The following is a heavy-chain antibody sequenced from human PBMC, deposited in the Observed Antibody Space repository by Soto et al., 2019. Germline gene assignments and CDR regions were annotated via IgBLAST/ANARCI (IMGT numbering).Heavy chain of an antibody. CDR1: GYTFTSYG. D-gene: IGHD3-22*01. CDR3: ARENYDSSGYYLGPLSGYYYGMDV. CDR2: ISAYNGNT. J-gene: IGHJ6*02. Sequence: ASVKVSCKASGYTFTSYGISWVRQAPGQGLEWMGWISAYNGNTNYAQKLQGRVTMTTDTSTSTAYMELRSLRSDDTAVYYCARENYDSSGYYLGPLSGYYYGMDVWGQGTTVTVSS. V-gene: IGHV1-18*01.